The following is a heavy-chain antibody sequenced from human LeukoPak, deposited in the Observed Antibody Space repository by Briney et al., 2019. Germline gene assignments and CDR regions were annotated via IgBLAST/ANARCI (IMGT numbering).Heavy chain of an antibody. CDR1: GGSISSYY. J-gene: IGHJ4*02. CDR3: ARHSRQLKYYFDY. CDR2: IYYSGST. V-gene: IGHV4-59*08. D-gene: IGHD6-6*01. Sequence: SETLSLTCTVSGGSISSYYWSWIRQPPGKGLEWIGYIYYSGSTNYNPSLKSRVTISVDTSNNKFSLKLSSVTAADTAVYYCARHSRQLKYYFDYWGQGTLVTVSS.